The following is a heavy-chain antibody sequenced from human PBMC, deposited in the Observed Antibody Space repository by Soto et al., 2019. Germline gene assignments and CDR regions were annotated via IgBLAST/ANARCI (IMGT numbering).Heavy chain of an antibody. CDR1: GYTFSSYG. D-gene: IGHD1-26*01. Sequence: VQLVQSGAEVRKPGASVKVSCKASGYTFSSYGISWVRQAPGKGLGGMGWISAGKGDTNYAQKFQGRVSMTTDTSTSTAYMELRSLTSDDTAVYYCARDGFTVISSGSFDYWGQVTLVTVSS. CDR3: ARDGFTVISSGSFDY. V-gene: IGHV1-18*04. J-gene: IGHJ4*02. CDR2: ISAGKGDT.